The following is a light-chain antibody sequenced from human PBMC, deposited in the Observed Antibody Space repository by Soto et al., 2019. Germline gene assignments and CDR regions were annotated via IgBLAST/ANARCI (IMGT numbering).Light chain of an antibody. Sequence: QSVLTQPTSVSGAPGQRVTISCTGTASSIAARYDVHWYQQIPGTAPKLLISGNNNRPSGVPDRFSASKSGISASLAITGLQADDEADYYCQSYDNSLNEWVFGGGTKLTVL. J-gene: IGLJ3*02. CDR1: ASSIAARYD. CDR2: GNN. V-gene: IGLV1-40*01. CDR3: QSYDNSLNEWV.